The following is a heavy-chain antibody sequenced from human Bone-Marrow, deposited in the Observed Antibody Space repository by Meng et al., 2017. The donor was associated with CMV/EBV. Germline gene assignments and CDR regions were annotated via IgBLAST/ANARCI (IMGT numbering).Heavy chain of an antibody. CDR1: GYSISSGYY. J-gene: IGHJ6*02. D-gene: IGHD6-6*01. Sequence: SETLSLTCTVSGYSISSGYYWGWIRQPPGKGLEWIGSIYHSGSTYYNPSLKSRVTISVDTSKNQFSLKLSSVTAADTAVYYCARDAARLAARSSDYYYGMDVWGQGTTVTVSS. V-gene: IGHV4-38-2*02. CDR3: ARDAARLAARSSDYYYGMDV. CDR2: IYHSGST.